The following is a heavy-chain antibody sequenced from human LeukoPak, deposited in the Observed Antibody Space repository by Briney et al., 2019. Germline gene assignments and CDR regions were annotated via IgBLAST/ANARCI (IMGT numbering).Heavy chain of an antibody. J-gene: IGHJ4*02. D-gene: IGHD6-25*01. CDR1: GGSISSGDYY. Sequence: SETLSLTCTVSGGSISSGDYYWNWVRQPPGTGLEWIGYIFYSGSTYYNPSLKSRVTISVDTSKNQFSLKLSSVTAADTAVYYCARDAVAARYLFDYWGQGTLVTVSS. CDR3: ARDAVAARYLFDY. V-gene: IGHV4-30-4*01. CDR2: IFYSGST.